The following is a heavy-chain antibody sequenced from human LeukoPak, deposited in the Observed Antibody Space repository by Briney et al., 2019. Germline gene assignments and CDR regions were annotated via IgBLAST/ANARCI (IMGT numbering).Heavy chain of an antibody. J-gene: IGHJ4*02. D-gene: IGHD3-22*01. CDR2: TRNKANSYTT. V-gene: IGHV3-72*01. CDR1: GFTFSDHY. CDR3: ARGPRWYYYDSSGFVDY. Sequence: GGSLRLSCAASGFTFSDHYMDWVRQAPGKGLEWVGRTRNKANSYTTEYAASVKDRFTISRDASKNSLYLQMNSLKTEDTAVYYCARGPRWYYYDSSGFVDYWGQGTLVTVSS.